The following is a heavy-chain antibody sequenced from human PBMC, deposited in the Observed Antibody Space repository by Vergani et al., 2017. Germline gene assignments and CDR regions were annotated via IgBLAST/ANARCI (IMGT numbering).Heavy chain of an antibody. V-gene: IGHV3-23*01. J-gene: IGHJ6*03. Sequence: EVQLLESGGGLVQPGGSLRLSCAASGFTFSSYAMSWVRQAPGKGLEWVSAISGSGGSTYYADSVKGRFTISRDNSKNTLYLQMNSLRAEDTAVYYCARVDTAMVRADYYYYMDVWGKGTTVTVSS. CDR2: ISGSGGST. CDR3: ARVDTAMVRADYYYYMDV. D-gene: IGHD5-18*01. CDR1: GFTFSSYA.